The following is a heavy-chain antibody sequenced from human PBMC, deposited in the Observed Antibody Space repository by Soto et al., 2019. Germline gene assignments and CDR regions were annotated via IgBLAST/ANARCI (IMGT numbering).Heavy chain of an antibody. CDR1: GFTFSTYG. J-gene: IGHJ4*02. Sequence: QVRLMESGGGVVQPGTSLRLSCAGSGFTFSTYGMHWVRQAPGKGLEWVAVIWSDGSNKYYGDSVKGRFTISRDNSKNTLDLQMDSRSVEDTAVYYCAREVNYNRGGNSFGYWGQGTLVTVSS. V-gene: IGHV3-33*01. CDR2: IWSDGSNK. D-gene: IGHD3-10*01. CDR3: AREVNYNRGGNSFGY.